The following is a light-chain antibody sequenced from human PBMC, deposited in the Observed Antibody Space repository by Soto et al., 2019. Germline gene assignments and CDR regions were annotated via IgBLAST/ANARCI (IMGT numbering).Light chain of an antibody. CDR2: DAS. Sequence: EIVLTQSPATLSLSPGERATLSCRASQSVSSYLAWYQQKPGQAPRLLLYDASNRATGIPARFSSSGSWTDFTLTISSLEPEDFAVYYCQQRSNWPPFTFGQGTKVEIK. CDR3: QQRSNWPPFT. V-gene: IGKV3-11*01. CDR1: QSVSSY. J-gene: IGKJ1*01.